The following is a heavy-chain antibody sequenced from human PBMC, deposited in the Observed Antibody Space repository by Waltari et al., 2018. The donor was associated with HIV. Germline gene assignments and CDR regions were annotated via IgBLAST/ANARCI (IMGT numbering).Heavy chain of an antibody. D-gene: IGHD3-3*01. CDR2: VSSDGNST. CDR1: GFTFSSYW. J-gene: IGHJ4*02. V-gene: IGHV3-74*03. Sequence: EVKLVESGRRLVQPRGSLRLSCVASGFTFSSYWMHWVRQAPGKGLVWISRVSSDGNSTVYADSVKGRFTISRDNAKNTLFLQMNSLRVEDTAVYFCARSLYYDFWSAYPPDYWGQGTRVTVSS. CDR3: ARSLYYDFWSAYPPDY.